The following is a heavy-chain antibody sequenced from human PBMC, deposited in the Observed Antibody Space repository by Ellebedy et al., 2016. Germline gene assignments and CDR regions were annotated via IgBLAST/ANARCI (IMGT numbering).Heavy chain of an antibody. V-gene: IGHV3-7*04. CDR1: KFTFSSYW. J-gene: IGHJ6*02. CDR3: ARALDV. CDR2: IRQDGGER. Sequence: GESLKISXAASKFTFSSYWMNWVRQAPGKGLEWVANIRQDGGERYYVDSVKGRFTISRDNAKNSLYLQMNSLRAGDTAVYYCARALDVWGQGTTVTVSS.